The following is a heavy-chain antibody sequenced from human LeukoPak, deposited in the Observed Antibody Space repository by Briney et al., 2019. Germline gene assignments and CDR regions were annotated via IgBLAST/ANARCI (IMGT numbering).Heavy chain of an antibody. V-gene: IGHV4-59*01. J-gene: IGHJ6*02. Sequence: SETLSLTCTVSGGSISSYYWSWIRQPPGKGLEWIGYIYYSGSTNYNPSLKSRVTISVDTSKNQFSLKLSSVTAADTAVYYCASSGDHYYYYGMDVWGQGTTVTVSS. CDR1: GGSISSYY. CDR3: ASSGDHYYYYGMDV. D-gene: IGHD4-17*01. CDR2: IYYSGST.